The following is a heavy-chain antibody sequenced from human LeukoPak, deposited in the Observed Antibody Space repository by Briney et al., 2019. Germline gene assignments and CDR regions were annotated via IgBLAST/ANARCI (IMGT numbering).Heavy chain of an antibody. Sequence: PGGSLRLSCAASGFTFSSSAMSWVRQAPGKGLEWVSAISNNGGYTYYADSVQGRFTISRDNSKSTLCLQMNSLRAEDTAVYYCAKPLGYCSDGSCYFPYWGQGTLVTVSS. CDR3: AKPLGYCSDGSCYFPY. CDR1: GFTFSSSA. CDR2: ISNNGGYT. J-gene: IGHJ4*02. D-gene: IGHD2-15*01. V-gene: IGHV3-23*01.